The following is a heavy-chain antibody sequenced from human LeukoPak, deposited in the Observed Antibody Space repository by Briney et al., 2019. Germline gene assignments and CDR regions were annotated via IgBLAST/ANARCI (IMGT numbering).Heavy chain of an antibody. J-gene: IGHJ4*02. Sequence: PGGSLRLSCAASGFLFSSYIMIWVRQAPGKGLEWVVVISYDGSNKYYADSVKGRFTISRNNSKNTLYLQMNSLRAEDTAVYYCARDHSQQLVRRYFDYWGQGTLVTVSS. CDR2: ISYDGSNK. D-gene: IGHD6-13*01. CDR1: GFLFSSYI. V-gene: IGHV3-30-3*01. CDR3: ARDHSQQLVRRYFDY.